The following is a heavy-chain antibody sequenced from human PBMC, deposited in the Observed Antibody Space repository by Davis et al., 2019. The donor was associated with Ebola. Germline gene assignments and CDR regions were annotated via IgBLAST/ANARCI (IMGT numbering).Heavy chain of an antibody. D-gene: IGHD6-13*01. CDR2: ISGSGGST. CDR3: AKEGARYSSSRYSEPPALYYYYGMDV. J-gene: IGHJ6*02. Sequence: PGGSLRLSCAASGFTFSSYAMSWVRQAPGKGLEWVSAISGSGGSTYYADSVKGRFTISRDNSKNTLYLQMNSLRAEGTAVYYCAKEGARYSSSRYSEPPALYYYYGMDVWGQGTTVTVSS. V-gene: IGHV3-23*01. CDR1: GFTFSSYA.